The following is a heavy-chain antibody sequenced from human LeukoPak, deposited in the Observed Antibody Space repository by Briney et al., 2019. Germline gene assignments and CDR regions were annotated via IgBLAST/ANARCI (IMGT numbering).Heavy chain of an antibody. Sequence: PSETLSLTCTVSGGSISSYYWSWIRQPPGKGLEWIGYIYYSGSTNYNPSLKSRVTISLDTSKNQFSLKLSSVTAADTAVYYCARHEGGYYYDSSGYYPAGYFDYWGQGTLVTVSS. J-gene: IGHJ4*02. CDR3: ARHEGGYYYDSSGYYPAGYFDY. V-gene: IGHV4-59*01. D-gene: IGHD3-22*01. CDR2: IYYSGST. CDR1: GGSISSYY.